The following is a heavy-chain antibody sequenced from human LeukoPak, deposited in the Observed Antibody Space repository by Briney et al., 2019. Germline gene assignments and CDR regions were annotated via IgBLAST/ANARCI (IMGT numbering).Heavy chain of an antibody. Sequence: ASVNVSCKASGYTFTSYYMHWVRQAPGQGLEWMGIINPSGGSTSYAQKFQGRVTMTRDTSTSTVYMELSSLRSEDTAVYYCARGVNYHRYDFWSGYYKDYYYYGMDVWGQGTTVTVSS. CDR1: GYTFTSYY. D-gene: IGHD3-3*01. V-gene: IGHV1-46*01. CDR2: INPSGGST. J-gene: IGHJ6*02. CDR3: ARGVNYHRYDFWSGYYKDYYYYGMDV.